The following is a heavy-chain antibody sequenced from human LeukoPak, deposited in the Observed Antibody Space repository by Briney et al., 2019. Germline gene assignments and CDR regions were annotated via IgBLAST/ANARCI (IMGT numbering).Heavy chain of an antibody. CDR3: ARVRLSIAARQRAFDI. D-gene: IGHD6-6*01. CDR2: ISSSSSYI. J-gene: IGHJ3*02. CDR1: GFTFSSYN. Sequence: GGSLRLSCAASGFTFSSYNMNWVRQAPGKGLEWVSSISSSSSYISYADSVKGRFTISRDNAKNSLYLQMNSLRAEDTAVYYCARVRLSIAARQRAFDIWGQGTMVTVSS. V-gene: IGHV3-21*01.